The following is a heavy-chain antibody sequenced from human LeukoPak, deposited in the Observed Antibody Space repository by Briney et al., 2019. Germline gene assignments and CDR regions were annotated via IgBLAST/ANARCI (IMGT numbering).Heavy chain of an antibody. J-gene: IGHJ5*02. Sequence: GGSLRLSCGASGFTFSNYGMLWVRQAPGKGLEWVAFIRYDGNNKLYADSMKGRFTISRDNSKNTLYLHINSLRAEDTAVYYCARTAQDDWFDPWGQGTLVTVSS. CDR3: ARTAQDDWFDP. D-gene: IGHD1-1*01. CDR2: IRYDGNNK. V-gene: IGHV3-30*02. CDR1: GFTFSNYG.